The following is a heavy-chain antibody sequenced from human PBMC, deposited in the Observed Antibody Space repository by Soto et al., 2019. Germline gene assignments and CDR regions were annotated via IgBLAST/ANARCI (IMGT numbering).Heavy chain of an antibody. J-gene: IGHJ6*02. D-gene: IGHD5-12*01. CDR1: RYSFTSYW. CDR3: ARHGATRGYSGYDRLYYYGVDV. CDR2: IYPGDSDT. V-gene: IGHV5-51*01. Sequence: GESLKISCKGSRYSFTSYWIGWVRQMPGKGLEWMGIIYPGDSDTRYSPSFQGQVTISADKSISTAYLQWSSLKASDTAMYYCARHGATRGYSGYDRLYYYGVDVWGQGTTVTVSS.